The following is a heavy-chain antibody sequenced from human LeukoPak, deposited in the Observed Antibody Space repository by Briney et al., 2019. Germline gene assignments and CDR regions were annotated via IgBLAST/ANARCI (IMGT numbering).Heavy chain of an antibody. CDR3: ARHEVVGVVITGWFDP. V-gene: IGHV5-10-1*01. CDR1: GYSFTSYW. Sequence: GESLKISCKGSGYSFTSYWISWVRQMPGKGLEWMGRIDPSDSYTNYSPSFQGHVTISADKSISTAYLQWSSLKASDTAMYYCARHEVVGVVITGWFDPWGQGTLVTVSS. J-gene: IGHJ5*02. CDR2: IDPSDSYT. D-gene: IGHD3-3*01.